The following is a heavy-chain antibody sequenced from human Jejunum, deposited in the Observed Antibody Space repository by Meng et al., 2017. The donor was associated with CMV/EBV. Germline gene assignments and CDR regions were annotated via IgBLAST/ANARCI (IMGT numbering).Heavy chain of an antibody. J-gene: IGHJ2*01. CDR1: GFTFSNAW. Sequence: GFTFSNAWMVWVRQAPGKGLEWVGSIKSKKDGEATGYVAPVNGRFTISRVDSENTVFLQMNSLKTEDTAVYYCAKGHPTSGWVFDLWGPGTLVTVSS. V-gene: IGHV3-15*01. CDR2: IKSKKDGEAT. CDR3: AKGHPTSGWVFDL. D-gene: IGHD6-19*01.